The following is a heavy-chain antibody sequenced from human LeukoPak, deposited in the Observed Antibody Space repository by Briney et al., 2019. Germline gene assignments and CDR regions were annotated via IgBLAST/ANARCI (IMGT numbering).Heavy chain of an antibody. V-gene: IGHV4-39*01. J-gene: IGHJ4*02. D-gene: IGHD3-3*01. CDR2: IYYSGST. Sequence: SETLSLTCIVSGGSISSSIYYWAWVRQPPGKGLEWIGSIYYSGSTYYNPSLKSRVTISVDTSKNQFSLKLSSVTAADTAVYYCARHDYDFWSGYPDFDYWGQGTLVTVSS. CDR3: ARHDYDFWSGYPDFDY. CDR1: GGSISSSIYY.